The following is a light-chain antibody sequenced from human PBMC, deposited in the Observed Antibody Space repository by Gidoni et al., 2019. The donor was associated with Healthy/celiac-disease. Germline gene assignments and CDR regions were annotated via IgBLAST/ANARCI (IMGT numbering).Light chain of an antibody. CDR3: QPYNNWPYT. CDR2: GAS. CDR1: QSVSSN. V-gene: IGKV3-15*01. J-gene: IGKJ2*01. Sequence: EIVMTQSPATLSVSPGERATLSCRASQSVSSNLAWYQQKPGQAPRLLIYGASTRATGIPARCSGSGSGTEFTLTISSLQSEDFAVYYCQPYNNWPYTFGQGTKLEIK.